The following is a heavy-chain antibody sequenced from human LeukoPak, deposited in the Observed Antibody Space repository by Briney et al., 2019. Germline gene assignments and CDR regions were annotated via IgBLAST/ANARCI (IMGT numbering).Heavy chain of an antibody. Sequence: ASVKVSCKASGYTFTGYYMHWVRQAPGQGLEWKGWINPNSGGTNYAQKFQGRVTMTRDTSISTAYMELSRLRSDDTAVYYCANEGYYYDSSGTYEGSAFDIWGQGTMVTVSS. J-gene: IGHJ3*02. CDR2: INPNSGGT. D-gene: IGHD3-22*01. V-gene: IGHV1-2*02. CDR3: ANEGYYYDSSGTYEGSAFDI. CDR1: GYTFTGYY.